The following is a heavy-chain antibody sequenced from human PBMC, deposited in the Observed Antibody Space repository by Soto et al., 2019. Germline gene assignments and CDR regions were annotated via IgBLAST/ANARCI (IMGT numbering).Heavy chain of an antibody. D-gene: IGHD1-26*01. CDR2: INHSGST. V-gene: IGHV4-34*01. J-gene: IGHJ3*02. CDR3: ARQPLHRVGSSISTLDI. CDR1: GGFFSGYY. Sequence: SETLSVTCAVYGGFFSGYYWSWSRQPPGKGLEWIGEINHSGSTNYNPSLKSRVTISADTSKNQLSLNLNSVTAADTAVYYCARQPLHRVGSSISTLDIWGQGTVVTVSS.